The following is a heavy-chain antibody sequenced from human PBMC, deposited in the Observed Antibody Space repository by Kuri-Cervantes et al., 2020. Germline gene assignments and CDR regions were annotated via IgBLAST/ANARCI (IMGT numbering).Heavy chain of an antibody. CDR2: ISAYSGNT. V-gene: IGHV1-18*01. J-gene: IGHJ6*02. D-gene: IGHD4-11*01. CDR1: GYSFSSYG. Sequence: ASVKVSCKASGYSFSSYGISWVRQAPGQGLEWMGWISAYSGNTYYAHKAQGRVTMTTDTSTDTAYMELRSLRSDDTAVYYCARDTLAFNDYITHLGDVWGQGTTVTVSS. CDR3: ARDTLAFNDYITHLGDV.